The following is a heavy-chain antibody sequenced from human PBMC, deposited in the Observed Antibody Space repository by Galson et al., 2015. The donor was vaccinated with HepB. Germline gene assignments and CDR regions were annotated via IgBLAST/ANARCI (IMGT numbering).Heavy chain of an antibody. CDR3: ARGALVTTKFDY. V-gene: IGHV1-3*01. J-gene: IGHJ4*02. CDR1: GYTFTSYA. CDR2: INAGNGNT. D-gene: IGHD4-17*01. Sequence: SVKVSCKASGYTFTSYAMHWVRQAPGQRLEWMGWINAGNGNTKYSQKFQGRVTITRDTSASTAYMELSSLRSEDTAVYYCARGALVTTKFDYWGQGTLVTVSS.